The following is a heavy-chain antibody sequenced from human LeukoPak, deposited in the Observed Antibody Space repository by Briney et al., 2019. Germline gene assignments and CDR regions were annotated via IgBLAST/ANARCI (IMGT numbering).Heavy chain of an antibody. CDR1: GFTLNTYW. CDR3: ARDQDGPVPTIDY. J-gene: IGHJ4*02. D-gene: IGHD1-14*01. Sequence: GGSLRLSCAASGFTLNTYWMHWVRQSPGKGPVWVSRITNDGRTTFYADSVKGRFTISRDNAKNTLYLQMNTLRGEDTAVYYCARDQDGPVPTIDYWGQGTLVTVSS. V-gene: IGHV3-74*01. CDR2: ITNDGRTT.